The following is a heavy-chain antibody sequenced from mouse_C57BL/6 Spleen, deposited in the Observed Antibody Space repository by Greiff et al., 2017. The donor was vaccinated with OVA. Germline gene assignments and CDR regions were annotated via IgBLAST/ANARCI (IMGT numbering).Heavy chain of an antibody. CDR1: GYTFTDYY. J-gene: IGHJ2*01. CDR3: ARSYGSSGIDY. V-gene: IGHV1-19*01. Sequence: EVQLQQSGPVLVKPGASVKMSCKASGYTFTDYYMNWVKQSHGKSLEWIGVINPYNGGTSYNQKFKGKATLTVDKSSSTAYMELNSLTSEDSAVYYCARSYGSSGIDYWGQGTTLTVSS. D-gene: IGHD1-1*01. CDR2: INPYNGGT.